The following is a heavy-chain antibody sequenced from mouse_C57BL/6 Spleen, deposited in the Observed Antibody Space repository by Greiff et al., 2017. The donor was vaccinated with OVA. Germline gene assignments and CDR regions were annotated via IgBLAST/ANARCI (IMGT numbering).Heavy chain of an antibody. CDR2: IYYSGTI. V-gene: IGHV3-5*01. D-gene: IGHD2-3*01. CDR3: ARYDGYYSWFAY. Sequence: DVKLVESGPGLVNPSQTVFLTCTVTGISITTGNYRWSWIRQFPGNKLEWIGYIYYSGTITYNPSLTSRTTITRDTPKNQFFLEMNSLTAEDTATYYCARYDGYYSWFAYWGQGTLVTVSA. CDR1: GISITTGNYR. J-gene: IGHJ3*01.